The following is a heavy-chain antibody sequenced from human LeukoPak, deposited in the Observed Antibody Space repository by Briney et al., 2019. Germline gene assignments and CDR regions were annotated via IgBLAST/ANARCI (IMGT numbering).Heavy chain of an antibody. D-gene: IGHD6-13*01. CDR2: IYTSGST. Sequence: SETLSLTCTVSGGSISSGSYYWSWLRQPAGKGLEWIGRIYTSGSTNYNPSLKSRVTISVDTSKNQLSLKLSSVTAADTAVYYCARVIAGNSMDYWGQGALVTVSS. CDR3: ARVIAGNSMDY. CDR1: GGSISSGSYY. V-gene: IGHV4-61*02. J-gene: IGHJ4*02.